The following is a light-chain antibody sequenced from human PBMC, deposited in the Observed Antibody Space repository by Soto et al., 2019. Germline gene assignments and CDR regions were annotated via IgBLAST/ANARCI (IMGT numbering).Light chain of an antibody. V-gene: IGKV3-15*01. CDR2: AAS. J-gene: IGKJ5*01. CDR1: QSVGSN. CDR3: QQYNQWSPIT. Sequence: EIVMTQSPGTLSALPGHSATLPCRASQSVGSNIAWYQQRPGQAPRLLIYAASTRAAGVPIRFSGSGSGTEFTLTITSLQSDDFVVYYCQQYNQWSPITFGQGTRLE.